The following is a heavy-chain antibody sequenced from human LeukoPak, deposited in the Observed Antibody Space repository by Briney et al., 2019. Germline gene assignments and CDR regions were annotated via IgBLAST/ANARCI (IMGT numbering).Heavy chain of an antibody. CDR3: ARVEYSGWNLEY. CDR2: INEGGSVQ. Sequence: GGSLRLSCAASGFTFRSYWMSWVRQAPGKGLEWVANINEGGSVQYYMDSVKGRFTISRDYAKNSLYVQMNSLRDEDTAVYYCARVEYSGWNLEYWGQGTLLTVPS. J-gene: IGHJ4*02. D-gene: IGHD5-12*01. CDR1: GFTFRSYW. V-gene: IGHV3-7*01.